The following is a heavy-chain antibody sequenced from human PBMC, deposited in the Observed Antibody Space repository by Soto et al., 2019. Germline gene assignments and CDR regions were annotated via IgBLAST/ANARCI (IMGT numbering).Heavy chain of an antibody. CDR2: INPNSGGT. CDR3: ARDIGSSSSGFYYYGMDV. V-gene: IGHV1-2*02. J-gene: IGHJ6*02. D-gene: IGHD6-6*01. Sequence: ASVKVSCKASGYTFTGYYMYWVRQAPGQGLEWMGWINPNSGGTNYAQKFQGRVTMTRDTSISTAYMELSRLRSDDTAVYYCARDIGSSSSGFYYYGMDVWGQGTTVTVSS. CDR1: GYTFTGYY.